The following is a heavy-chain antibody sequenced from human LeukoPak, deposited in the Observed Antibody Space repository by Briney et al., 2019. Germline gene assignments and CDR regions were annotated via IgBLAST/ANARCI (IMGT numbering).Heavy chain of an antibody. CDR1: GGSISTYY. J-gene: IGHJ4*02. Sequence: SETLSLTCTVSGGSISTYYWSWIRQPPGKGLEWIGFIYYSGSANYNPSLKSRVTKSVDTSKNQFSLSLSSVTAADTAVYYCARGETSFDYWGQGTLVTVSS. V-gene: IGHV4-59*08. CDR2: IYYSGSA. D-gene: IGHD3-10*01. CDR3: ARGETSFDY.